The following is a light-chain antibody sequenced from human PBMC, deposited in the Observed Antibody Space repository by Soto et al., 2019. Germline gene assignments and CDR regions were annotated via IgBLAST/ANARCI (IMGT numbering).Light chain of an antibody. J-gene: IGLJ2*01. CDR2: DVS. CDR1: SSDVGNYNY. Sequence: QSALTQPRSVSGSPGQSVTISCTGTSSDVGNYNYVSWYRHHPGKAPKVLIYDVSKRPSGVPDRFSGSKSGNTASLTVSGLQAEYEADYSCSSYVGTYGLLFGGGTKLTVL. CDR3: SSYVGTYGLL. V-gene: IGLV2-11*01.